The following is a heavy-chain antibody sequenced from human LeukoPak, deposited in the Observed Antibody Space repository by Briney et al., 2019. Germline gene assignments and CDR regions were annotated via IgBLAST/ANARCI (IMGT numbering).Heavy chain of an antibody. J-gene: IGHJ4*02. CDR3: ARGIPSGYDLVPFDY. CDR1: GYTFSSYE. Sequence: PGGSLRLSCAASGYTFSSYEMNWVRQAPGKGLEWVSYISSSGSTIYYADSVKGRFTISRDNGKNSLYLQMNSLRAEDTAVYYCARGIPSGYDLVPFDYWGQGTLVTVSS. D-gene: IGHD5-12*01. CDR2: ISSSGSTI. V-gene: IGHV3-48*03.